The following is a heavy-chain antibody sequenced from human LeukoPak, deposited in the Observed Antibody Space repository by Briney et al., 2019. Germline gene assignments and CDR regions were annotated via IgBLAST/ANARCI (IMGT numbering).Heavy chain of an antibody. J-gene: IGHJ4*02. Sequence: TLSLTCTVSGNSISSGDNYWSWIRQPAGKGLEWIGRIYTSGSTNYNPSLKSRVTISGDTSKNQFSLRLSSVTAADTAVYYCARASYSYDINGWVPFDYWGQGALVTVSS. CDR2: IYTSGST. CDR3: ARASYSYDINGWVPFDY. V-gene: IGHV4-61*02. D-gene: IGHD3-22*01. CDR1: GNSISSGDNY.